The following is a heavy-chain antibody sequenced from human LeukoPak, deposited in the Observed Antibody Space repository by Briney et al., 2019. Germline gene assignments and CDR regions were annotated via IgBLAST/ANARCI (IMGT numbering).Heavy chain of an antibody. J-gene: IGHJ4*02. V-gene: IGHV3-48*01. Sequence: GGSLRLSCAASGFTFSSYSMNWVRQAPGKGLEWVSYTSSSSSTIYYADSVKGRFTISRDNAKNSLYLQMNSLRAEDTAVYYCARDVVPAAIPAYFDYWGQGTLVTVSS. CDR2: TSSSSSTI. D-gene: IGHD2-2*02. CDR3: ARDVVPAAIPAYFDY. CDR1: GFTFSSYS.